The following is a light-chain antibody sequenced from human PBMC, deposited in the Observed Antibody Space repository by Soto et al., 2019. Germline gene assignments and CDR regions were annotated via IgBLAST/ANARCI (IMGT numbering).Light chain of an antibody. CDR3: QQYNNWPRT. CDR1: QSVRSN. V-gene: IGKV3-15*01. CDR2: GAS. J-gene: IGKJ1*01. Sequence: TQAPGTLSSSPGERATLSCRASQSVRSNYLAWYQQKPGQAPMLLIYGASTRATGIPARFSGSGSGTELTITITSLESDGFALYYCQQYNNWPRTFGKGTKVDIK.